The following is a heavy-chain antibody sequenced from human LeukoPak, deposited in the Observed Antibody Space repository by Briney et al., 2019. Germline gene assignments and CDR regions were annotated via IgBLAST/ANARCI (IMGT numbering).Heavy chain of an antibody. CDR3: ATPARVVAFVDDAFDI. D-gene: IGHD2-15*01. CDR2: IYYSGST. CDR1: GGSISSSSYY. V-gene: IGHV4-39*01. J-gene: IGHJ3*02. Sequence: SETLSLTCTVSGGSISSSSYYWGWIRQPPGKRLEWIGSIYYSGSTYYNPSLKSRVTISVDTSKNQFSLKLSSVTAADTAVYYCATPARVVAFVDDAFDIWGQGTMVTVSS.